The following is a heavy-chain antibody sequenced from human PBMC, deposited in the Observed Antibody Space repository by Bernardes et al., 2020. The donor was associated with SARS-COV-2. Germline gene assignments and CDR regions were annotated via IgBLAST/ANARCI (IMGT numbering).Heavy chain of an antibody. D-gene: IGHD2-15*01. Sequence: GGSLRLSCAASGFSFSSYWMHWVRQVPGKGLVWVSRINIDGSSTGYADSLKGRFTISRDNAKNTLYLQMNTLRIEDTAVYYCARGFCSGGSCYGFWFDPWGQGTLVTVSS. CDR1: GFSFSSYW. CDR2: INIDGSST. J-gene: IGHJ5*02. CDR3: ARGFCSGGSCYGFWFDP. V-gene: IGHV3-74*01.